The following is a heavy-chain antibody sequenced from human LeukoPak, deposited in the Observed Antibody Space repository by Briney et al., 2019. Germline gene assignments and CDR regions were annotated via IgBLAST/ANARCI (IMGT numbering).Heavy chain of an antibody. V-gene: IGHV4-59*08. Sequence: SETLSLTCTVSGSSISSYYWSWIRQPPGKGLEWIGYIYDSGSTNYNPSLKSRVPISVDTSRNQFSLKLSSVTAADTAVHYCARHVRPDFDWLEGYYYGMDVWGQGTTVTVSS. CDR1: GSSISSYY. CDR3: ARHVRPDFDWLEGYYYGMDV. D-gene: IGHD3-9*01. J-gene: IGHJ6*02. CDR2: IYDSGST.